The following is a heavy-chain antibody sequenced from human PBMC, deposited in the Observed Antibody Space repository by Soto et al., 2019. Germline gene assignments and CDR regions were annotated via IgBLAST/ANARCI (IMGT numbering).Heavy chain of an antibody. CDR1: GFTFNDFE. D-gene: IGHD3-10*01. J-gene: IGHJ4*02. V-gene: IGHV3-48*03. CDR3: ARGFGRFNC. CDR2: IDGSGATK. Sequence: EVQLLESGGGLVQPGGSLRLSCGVSGFTFNDFEMNWVRQAPGKGPEWLAYIDGSGATKKYADSVRGRFTISRDNPNNSLFLQMSSLSAAATAIYYCARGFGRFNCWGQGTLVSVSS.